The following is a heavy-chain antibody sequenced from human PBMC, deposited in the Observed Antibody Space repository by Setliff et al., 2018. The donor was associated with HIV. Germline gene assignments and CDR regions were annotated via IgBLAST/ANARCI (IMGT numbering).Heavy chain of an antibody. CDR1: GGSIMSDVYY. CDR3: ARLWGRTSGWRGNDY. V-gene: IGHV4-39*01. CDR2: IYYTGST. J-gene: IGHJ4*01. Sequence: SETLSLTCTVSGGSIMSDVYYWNWIRQRTGKGLEWIGNIYYTGSTYYNPYLQTRVIINVDTYHKQFSLSLNSVTAADTAVYYCARLWGRTSGWRGNDYWVHVILVTVCS. D-gene: IGHD6-19*01.